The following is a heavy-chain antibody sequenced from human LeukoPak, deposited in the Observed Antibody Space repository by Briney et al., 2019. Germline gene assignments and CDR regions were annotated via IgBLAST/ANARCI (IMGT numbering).Heavy chain of an antibody. Sequence: ASVKVSCKASGYTFTGYYMHWVRQAPGQGLEWMGRINPNSGGTNYAQKFQGRVTMTRDTSISTAYMELSRLRSDDTAVYYCARGRITMIVVVITTPVKDYYYGMDVWGQGTTVTVSS. D-gene: IGHD3-22*01. CDR2: INPNSGGT. CDR3: ARGRITMIVVVITTPVKDYYYGMDV. V-gene: IGHV1-2*06. CDR1: GYTFTGYY. J-gene: IGHJ6*02.